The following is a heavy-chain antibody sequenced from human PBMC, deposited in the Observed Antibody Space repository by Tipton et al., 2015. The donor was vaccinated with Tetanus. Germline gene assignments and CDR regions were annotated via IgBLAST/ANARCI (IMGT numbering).Heavy chain of an antibody. J-gene: IGHJ4*02. CDR3: VRSGVSVGVTPWF. CDR2: IKQDSTEK. CDR1: GLTFSTYW. V-gene: IGHV3-7*03. Sequence: LSLTCAASGLTFSTYWMTWVRQAPGKGLEWVANIKQDSTEKYYVDSVKGRFTVSRDNAKSSLYLQMNSLRVEDTAVYYCVRSGVSVGVTPWFWGQGTLVTVSS. D-gene: IGHD2-21*02.